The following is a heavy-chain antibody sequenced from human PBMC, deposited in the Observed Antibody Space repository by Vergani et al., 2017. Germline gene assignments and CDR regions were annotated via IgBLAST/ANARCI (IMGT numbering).Heavy chain of an antibody. J-gene: IGHJ4*02. V-gene: IGHV4-34*01. Sequence: QVQLQQWGAGLLKPSETLSLTCAVYGGSFSGYYWSWIRQPPGKGLEWIGEINHSGSTNYNPSLKSRVTISVDTSKNQFSLKLSSVTAADTAVYYCARGITMCGVVAQTRANYFDYWGQGTLVTVSS. CDR1: GGSFSGYY. CDR2: INHSGST. D-gene: IGHD3-3*01. CDR3: ARGITMCGVVAQTRANYFDY.